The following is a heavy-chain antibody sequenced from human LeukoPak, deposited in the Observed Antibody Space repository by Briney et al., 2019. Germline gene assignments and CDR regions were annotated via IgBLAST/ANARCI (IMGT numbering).Heavy chain of an antibody. J-gene: IGHJ4*02. CDR1: GFTFSSYS. CDR3: TRPDY. V-gene: IGHV3-21*01. Sequence: GGSLTLSCAASGFTFSSYSMNWVRQSPGKGLEWVSSISSSSSYIYYAVSVRGRFTISRDNAKNSLYLQMHSLRAEDTAVYSCTRPDYWGQGSLVTASS. CDR2: ISSSSSYI.